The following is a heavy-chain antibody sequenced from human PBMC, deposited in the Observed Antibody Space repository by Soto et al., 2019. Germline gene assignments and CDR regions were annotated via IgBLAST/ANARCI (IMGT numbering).Heavy chain of an antibody. D-gene: IGHD3-3*01. CDR2: IYYSGST. CDR1: GGSISSSSYY. CDR3: ARDRAGRITIFGVANGSWFDP. J-gene: IGHJ5*02. V-gene: IGHV4-39*07. Sequence: LSLTCNVSGGSISSSSYYWGWIRQPPGKGLEWIGSIYYSGSTNYNPSLKSRVTISVDTSKNQFSLKLSSVTAADTAAYYCARDRAGRITIFGVANGSWFDPWGQGTLVTVS.